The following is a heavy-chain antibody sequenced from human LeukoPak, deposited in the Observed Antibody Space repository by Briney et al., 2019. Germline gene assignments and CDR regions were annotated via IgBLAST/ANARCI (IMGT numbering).Heavy chain of an antibody. CDR3: ARGWWRELLQRHFDY. J-gene: IGHJ4*02. CDR2: MNPNSGNT. Sequence: ASVKVSCKASGYTFTSYDINWVRQATGQGLEWMGWMNPNSGNTGYAQKFQGRVTITRNTSISTACMELSSLRSEDTAVYYCARGWWRELLQRHFDYWGQGTLVTVSS. CDR1: GYTFTSYD. D-gene: IGHD1-26*01. V-gene: IGHV1-8*03.